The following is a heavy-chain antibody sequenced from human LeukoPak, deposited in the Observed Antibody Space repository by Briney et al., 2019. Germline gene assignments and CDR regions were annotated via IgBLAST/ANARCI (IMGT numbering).Heavy chain of an antibody. V-gene: IGHV3-23*01. Sequence: PGGSLRLSCAASGFTFSTYAMNWVRQAPGRGPEWVSSISAFGDNTYYADFVKGRFTVSRDNSKDTVHPQMNSLRGEDTAVYYCAKDLRGYSYGYIGREIDYWGQGTLVTVSS. D-gene: IGHD5-18*01. CDR1: GFTFSTYA. CDR3: AKDLRGYSYGYIGREIDY. CDR2: ISAFGDNT. J-gene: IGHJ4*02.